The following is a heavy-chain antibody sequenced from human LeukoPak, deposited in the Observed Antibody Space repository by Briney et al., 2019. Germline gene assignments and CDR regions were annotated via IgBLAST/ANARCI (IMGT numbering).Heavy chain of an antibody. Sequence: PSETLSLTCTVSGGSVSSGSYYWSWIRQPPGKGLEWIGYIYYSGSTNYNPSLKSRVTISVDTSKNQFSLKLSSVTAADTAVYYCARGRATVTTALDYWGQGTLVTVSS. CDR2: IYYSGST. V-gene: IGHV4-61*01. D-gene: IGHD4-17*01. CDR1: GGSVSSGSYY. CDR3: ARGRATVTTALDY. J-gene: IGHJ4*02.